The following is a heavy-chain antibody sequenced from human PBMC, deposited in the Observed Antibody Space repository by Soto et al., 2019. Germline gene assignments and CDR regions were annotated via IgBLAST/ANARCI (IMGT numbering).Heavy chain of an antibody. D-gene: IGHD4-17*01. CDR2: IYYSGST. V-gene: IGHV4-38-2*01. J-gene: IGHJ3*02. CDR1: GDSIISIYH. Sequence: PSETLSLTCAVSGDSIISIYHWAWIRQPPGRGLEWIGSIYYSGSTYYNPSLKSRVTISVDTSKNQFSLKLSSVTAADTAVYYCARGTTVTSAFDIWGQGTMVTVSS. CDR3: ARGTTVTSAFDI.